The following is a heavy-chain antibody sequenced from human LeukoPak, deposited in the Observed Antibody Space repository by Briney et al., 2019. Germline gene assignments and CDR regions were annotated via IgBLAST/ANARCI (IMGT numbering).Heavy chain of an antibody. D-gene: IGHD2-2*01. CDR1: GGSISSGGYY. Sequence: PSETLSLTCTVSGGSISSGGYYWSWIRQHPGKGLEWIGYIYYSGSTYYNPSLKSRVTISVDTSKNQSSLKLSSVTAADTAVYYCAREVIVVVPAATNWFDPWGQGTLVTVSS. CDR2: IYYSGST. CDR3: AREVIVVVPAATNWFDP. V-gene: IGHV4-31*03. J-gene: IGHJ5*02.